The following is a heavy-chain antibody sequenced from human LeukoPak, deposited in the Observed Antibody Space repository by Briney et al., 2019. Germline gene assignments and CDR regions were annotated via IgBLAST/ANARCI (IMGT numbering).Heavy chain of an antibody. CDR2: ISHSGVT. CDR3: AKSAGAFDI. Sequence: PSETLSLTCTVSGASITSYHWSWVRQPPGKGLEWIGYISHSGVTNYNPSLKSRVTISVDTSKNQFSLKLSSVTAADTAVYYCAKSAGAFDIWGQGTMVTVSS. D-gene: IGHD6-13*01. V-gene: IGHV4-59*01. CDR1: GASITSYH. J-gene: IGHJ3*02.